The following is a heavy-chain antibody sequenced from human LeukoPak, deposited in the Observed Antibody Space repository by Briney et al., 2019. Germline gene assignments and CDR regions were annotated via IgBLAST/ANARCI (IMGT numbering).Heavy chain of an antibody. D-gene: IGHD3-22*01. J-gene: IGHJ4*02. CDR3: AKDGYDSSVDY. CDR2: ISYDGSNK. Sequence: GRSLRLSCAASGFTFSSYGMHWVRQAPGKGLEWVAVISYDGSNKYYADSVKGRFTISRDNSKNTLYLQMNSLRAEDTAVYYCAKDGYDSSVDYWGQGTLVTVSS. CDR1: GFTFSSYG. V-gene: IGHV3-30*18.